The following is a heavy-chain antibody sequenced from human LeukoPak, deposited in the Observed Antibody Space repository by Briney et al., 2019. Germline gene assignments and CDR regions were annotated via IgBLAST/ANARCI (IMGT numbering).Heavy chain of an antibody. CDR1: GGSIRSSSYY. CDR2: IYYSGST. J-gene: IGHJ6*03. D-gene: IGHD1-26*01. CDR3: ARDERTVNSGSYYYYYYMDV. Sequence: PSETLSLTCIVSGGSIRSSSYYWGWIRQPPGKGLEWIGTIYYSGSTYYNPSLKSRVTISVDTSKNQFSLNLSSVTAADTAVYYCARDERTVNSGSYYYYYYMDVWGKGTTVTVSS. V-gene: IGHV4-39*07.